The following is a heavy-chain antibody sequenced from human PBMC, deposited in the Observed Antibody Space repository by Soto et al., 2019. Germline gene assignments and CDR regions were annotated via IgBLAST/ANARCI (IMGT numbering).Heavy chain of an antibody. CDR1: GGSISSSSYY. J-gene: IGHJ3*02. D-gene: IGHD3-10*01. CDR2: IYYSGST. V-gene: IGHV4-39*01. CDR3: ARRPKLWFGECLVDAFDI. Sequence: QLQLQESGPGLVKPSETLSLTCTVSGGSISSSSYYWGWIRQPPGKGLEWIGSIYYSGSTYYNPSLKSRVTVSVDTSKHQCSLKLSAVTAADTAVYYCARRPKLWFGECLVDAFDIWGQGTMVTVSS.